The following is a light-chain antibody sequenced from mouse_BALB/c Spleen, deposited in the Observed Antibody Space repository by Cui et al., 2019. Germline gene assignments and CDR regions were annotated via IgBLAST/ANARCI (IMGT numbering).Light chain of an antibody. Sequence: DIQMTQSPASLSVSGGETVTITCRASENIYSNLAWYQQKQGKSPQLLVYAATNLADGVPSRFSGSGSGTQYSLNINSLQSEDFGSYYCQHFWGTPLTFGAGTKLELK. CDR2: AAT. CDR1: ENIYSN. CDR3: QHFWGTPLT. V-gene: IGKV12-46*01. J-gene: IGKJ5*01.